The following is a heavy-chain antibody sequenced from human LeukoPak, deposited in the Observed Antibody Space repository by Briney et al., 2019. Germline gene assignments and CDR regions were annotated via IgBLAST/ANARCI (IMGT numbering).Heavy chain of an antibody. D-gene: IGHD1-26*01. J-gene: IGHJ4*02. Sequence: GGSLRLSCAASGFTFSSYAMSWVRQAPGKGLEWVSAISGSGGSTYYADSVKGRFTISRDNSKNTLYLQMNSLRAEDTAVYYCVRDGGMTLQRRFFFDYWGRGTLVTVSS. V-gene: IGHV3-23*01. CDR1: GFTFSSYA. CDR2: ISGSGGST. CDR3: VRDGGMTLQRRFFFDY.